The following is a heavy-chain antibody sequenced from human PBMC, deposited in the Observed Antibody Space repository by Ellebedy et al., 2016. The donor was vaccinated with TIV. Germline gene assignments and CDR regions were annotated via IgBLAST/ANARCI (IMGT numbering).Heavy chain of an antibody. CDR3: VRSLGERSSGYYMDYYYGMDV. V-gene: IGHV3-49*04. Sequence: GESLKISCAASGFIFGDYGLTWVRQAPGKGLEWVAFSRSKTNGGTTEYAASVKGRFTISRDDSRSIAYLQMNSLKTEDTAVYYCVRSLGERSSGYYMDYYYGMDVWGQGTTVTVSS. CDR1: GFIFGDYG. CDR2: SRSKTNGGTT. J-gene: IGHJ6*02. D-gene: IGHD6-19*01.